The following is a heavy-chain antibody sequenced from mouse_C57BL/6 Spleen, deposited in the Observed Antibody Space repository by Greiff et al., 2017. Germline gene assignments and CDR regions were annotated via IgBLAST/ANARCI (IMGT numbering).Heavy chain of an antibody. D-gene: IGHD2-1*01. Sequence: VKLVESGAELVKPGASVKISCKASGYAFSSYWMNWVKQRPGKGLEWIGQIYPGDGDTNYNGKFKGKATLTADKSSSTAYMQLSSLTSEDSAVYFCARGDYGNFYFDYWGQGTTLTVSS. CDR2: IYPGDGDT. J-gene: IGHJ2*01. V-gene: IGHV1-80*01. CDR1: GYAFSSYW. CDR3: ARGDYGNFYFDY.